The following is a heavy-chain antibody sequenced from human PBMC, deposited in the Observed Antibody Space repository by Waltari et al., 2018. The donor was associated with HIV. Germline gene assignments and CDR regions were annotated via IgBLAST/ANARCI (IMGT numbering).Heavy chain of an antibody. V-gene: IGHV4-38-2*01. CDR3: GSRSRRGHSHGIDY. J-gene: IGHJ4*02. D-gene: IGHD5-18*01. Sequence: QVQLNESGPGMEKPSETLSLTCAVSGYSISSDYYCGWIRQTPGKGLEWIGSASRSGSTSYSPSRKSRVTISLDTSKNQCSLKLNSVAAADTAVYYCGSRSRRGHSHGIDYWGQGTLVTVAS. CDR1: GYSISSDYY. CDR2: ASRSGST.